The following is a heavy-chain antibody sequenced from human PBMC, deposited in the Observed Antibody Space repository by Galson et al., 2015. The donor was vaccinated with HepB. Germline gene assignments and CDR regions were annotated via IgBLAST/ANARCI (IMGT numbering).Heavy chain of an antibody. D-gene: IGHD3-10*01. CDR1: GDTLTELS. CDR2: FDPEDGET. V-gene: IGHV1-24*01. Sequence: SVKVSCKVSGDTLTELSMHWVRQAPGKGLEWMGSFDPEDGETTYAQKLQGRVTMTEDTSTDTAYMELSSVTAADTAVYYCASDPGIGWFDPWGQGTLVTVSS. CDR3: ASDPGIGWFDP. J-gene: IGHJ5*02.